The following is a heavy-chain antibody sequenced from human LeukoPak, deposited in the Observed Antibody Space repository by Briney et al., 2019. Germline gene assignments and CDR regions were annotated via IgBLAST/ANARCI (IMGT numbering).Heavy chain of an antibody. CDR3: AKSNGYGLVDI. CDR1: GGSISSYY. J-gene: IGHJ3*02. Sequence: PSETLSLTCTASGGSISSYYWSWIRQPAGEGLEWIGRIYSSGSTDYNPSLKSRVTMSVDTSKNKFSLKLNSVTAADTAVYYCAKSNGYGLVDIWGQGTMVTVSS. CDR2: IYSSGST. V-gene: IGHV4-4*07. D-gene: IGHD3-10*01.